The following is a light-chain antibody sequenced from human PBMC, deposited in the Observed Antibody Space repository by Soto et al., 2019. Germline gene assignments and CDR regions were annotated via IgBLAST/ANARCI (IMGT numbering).Light chain of an antibody. J-gene: IGKJ1*01. V-gene: IGKV1-17*01. Sequence: DIQMTQFPSSLSASVGDRVTITCRASQGIRSDLGWYQQKPGQAPKLLIYAASSLHSGVPSRFSGSGSGTEFTLTISRLQPEDAANFCCLQHSTYPLTFGPGTKVEIK. CDR2: AAS. CDR3: LQHSTYPLT. CDR1: QGIRSD.